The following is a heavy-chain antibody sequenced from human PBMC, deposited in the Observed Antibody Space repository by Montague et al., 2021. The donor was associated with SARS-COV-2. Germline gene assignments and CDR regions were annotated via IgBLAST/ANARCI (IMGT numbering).Heavy chain of an antibody. Sequence: SLRLSCAASGFTFDIYAMSWVRQAPGKGLEWVSAISDSGGTAYYAASVQGRCTISRDNSKNTLDLQMNSLRADDTAVYYCAKVRSRDWGGQDWGQGTLVTVSS. J-gene: IGHJ4*02. D-gene: IGHD7-27*01. CDR2: ISDSGGTA. V-gene: IGHV3-23*01. CDR3: AKVRSRDWGGQD. CDR1: GFTFDIYA.